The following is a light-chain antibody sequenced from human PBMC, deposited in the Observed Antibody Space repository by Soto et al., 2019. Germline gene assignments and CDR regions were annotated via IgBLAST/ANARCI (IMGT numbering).Light chain of an antibody. J-gene: IGKJ3*01. Sequence: IVMTQSPATLSVSPGERATLSCWASESVSSNLAWYQQKPGQAPRLLIYGASSRATGIPDRFSGSGSGTDFTLTISRLEPEDFAVYYCQQYGSSPLTFGPGTKVAI. CDR2: GAS. V-gene: IGKV3-20*01. CDR1: ESVSSN. CDR3: QQYGSSPLT.